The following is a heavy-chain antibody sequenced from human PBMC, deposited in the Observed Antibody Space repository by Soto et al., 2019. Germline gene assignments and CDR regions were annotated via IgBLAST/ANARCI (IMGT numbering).Heavy chain of an antibody. Sequence: LALTRTISDGSISGSYWSWRRQPPGKGLEWIGYIYYSGSTNYNPCRKSRVTISVDTSKDQSSLKLRSVSAADTAVYYCAGTTTTQDYYYYYGMDVWGQGPTATVSS. CDR2: IYYSGST. J-gene: IGHJ6*02. CDR3: AGTTTTQDYYYYYGMDV. V-gene: IGHV4-59*01. D-gene: IGHD1-1*01. CDR1: DGSISGSY.